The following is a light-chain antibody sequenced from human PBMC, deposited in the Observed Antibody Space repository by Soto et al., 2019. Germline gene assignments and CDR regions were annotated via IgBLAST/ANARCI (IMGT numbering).Light chain of an antibody. V-gene: IGKV1-39*01. CDR2: DAS. CDR3: QQANSFPIT. CDR1: QTIGKY. Sequence: DIQMTQSPSSLSATVGDRVTITCRASQTIGKYLNWYQQQPGKVPKLLIYDASYLQSGVPSRFSGSESGTDFTLNISDLRPEDFATYYCQQANSFPITFGQGTRLENK. J-gene: IGKJ5*01.